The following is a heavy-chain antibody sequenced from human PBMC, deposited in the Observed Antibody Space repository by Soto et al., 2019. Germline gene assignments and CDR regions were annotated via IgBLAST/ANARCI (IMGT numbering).Heavy chain of an antibody. CDR1: GGNFTSYA. V-gene: IGHV1-69*01. Sequence: QVQLVHSGAEVKKPGSSVKVSCKASGGNFTSYAISWVRQAPGQGLEFMGGIVPLFGTTNYAHKFRGRVTVTADESTSTVYMEMSSLRSEDTAVYYCAKASGRSWYNWFDPWGQGTLVTVST. CDR2: IVPLFGTT. J-gene: IGHJ5*02. CDR3: AKASGRSWYNWFDP. D-gene: IGHD6-13*01.